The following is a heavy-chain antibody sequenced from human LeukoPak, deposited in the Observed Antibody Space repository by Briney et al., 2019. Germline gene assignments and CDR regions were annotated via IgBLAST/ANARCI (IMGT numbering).Heavy chain of an antibody. V-gene: IGHV3-48*01. Sequence: GGSLRLSCAASGFTFSRNSMNWVRQAPGKGLEWVSYISSSSATIYYADSVKGRFTISRDNAKNSLYLQMNSLRAEDTAVYYCAASGSYFDYWGQGTLVTVSS. J-gene: IGHJ4*02. CDR1: GFTFSRNS. CDR2: ISSSSATI. CDR3: AASGSYFDY. D-gene: IGHD1-26*01.